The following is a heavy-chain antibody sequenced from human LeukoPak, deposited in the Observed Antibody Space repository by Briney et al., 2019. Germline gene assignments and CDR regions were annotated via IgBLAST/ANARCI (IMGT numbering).Heavy chain of an antibody. CDR2: INPNSGGT. V-gene: IGHV1-2*02. J-gene: IGHJ4*02. CDR3: ARVVERAAIWAY. D-gene: IGHD2-2*02. Sequence: ASVKVSCKASGYTFTGYYMHWVRQAPGQGLEWMGWINPNSGGTNYAQKFQGRVTMTRDTSISTAYMELSRLRSDDTAVYYCARVVERAAIWAYWGQGTLVTVSS. CDR1: GYTFTGYY.